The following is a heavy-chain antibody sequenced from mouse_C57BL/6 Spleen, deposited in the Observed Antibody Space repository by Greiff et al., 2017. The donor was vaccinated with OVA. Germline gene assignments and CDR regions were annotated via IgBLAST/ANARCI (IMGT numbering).Heavy chain of an antibody. CDR1: GFTFSDYG. Sequence: EVQRVESGGGLVKPGASLKLSCAASGFTFSDYGMHWVRQAPEKGLEWVAYISSGSSTIYYADTVTGRFTISRDNAKTTLFLQMTSLRSEDAAKYCCARQDTMDYWGQGTSVTVSS. CDR3: ARQDTMDY. V-gene: IGHV5-17*01. J-gene: IGHJ4*01. CDR2: ISSGSSTI.